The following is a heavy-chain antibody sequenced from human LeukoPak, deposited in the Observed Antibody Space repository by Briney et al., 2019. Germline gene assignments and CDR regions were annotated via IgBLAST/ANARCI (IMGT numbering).Heavy chain of an antibody. CDR1: GGTFSSYA. J-gene: IGHJ4*02. D-gene: IGHD3-22*01. CDR2: IIPIFGTA. Sequence: ASVKVSCKASGGTFSSYAIGWVRQAPGQGLEWTGGIIPIFGTANYAQKFQGRVTITTDESTSTAYMELSSLRSEDTAVYYCASSWTYYYDSSGYFDYWGQGTLVTVSS. CDR3: ASSWTYYYDSSGYFDY. V-gene: IGHV1-69*05.